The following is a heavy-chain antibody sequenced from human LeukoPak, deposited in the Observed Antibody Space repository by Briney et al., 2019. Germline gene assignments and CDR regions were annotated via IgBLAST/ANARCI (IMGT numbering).Heavy chain of an antibody. CDR3: ARLLTQNLDY. D-gene: IGHD1-14*01. Sequence: GGCLRLSCAASGFTFSSYSMNWVRQAPGKGLEWVSSISSSSSYIYYADSVKGRFTISRDNAKNSLYLQMNSLRAEDTAVYYCARLLTQNLDYWGQGTLVTVSS. CDR1: GFTFSSYS. V-gene: IGHV3-21*01. CDR2: ISSSSSYI. J-gene: IGHJ4*02.